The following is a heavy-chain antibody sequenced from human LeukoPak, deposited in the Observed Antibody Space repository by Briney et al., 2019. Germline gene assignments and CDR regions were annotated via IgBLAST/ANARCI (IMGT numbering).Heavy chain of an antibody. Sequence: ASVKVSCKASGYTATSYYMHWVRQAPGQGLEWVGIINPSGGSTSYAQKFQGRVTMTRDTYTSTVYMELRSLRSEDTAVYYCARAKNRPRQQLADWGQGTLVTVSS. D-gene: IGHD6-13*01. V-gene: IGHV1-46*01. CDR2: INPSGGST. J-gene: IGHJ4*02. CDR1: GYTATSYY. CDR3: ARAKNRPRQQLAD.